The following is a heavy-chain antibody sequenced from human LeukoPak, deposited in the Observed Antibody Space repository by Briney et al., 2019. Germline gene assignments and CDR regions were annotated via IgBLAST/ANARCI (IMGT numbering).Heavy chain of an antibody. D-gene: IGHD6-13*01. J-gene: IGHJ4*02. CDR1: GFTFSDAW. Sequence: GGSLRLSCAASGFTFSDAWMSWVRQAPGKGLEWVGRIKTKTDVGTIDYADSVKGRFTISRDNSKNTLYLQMNSLRAEDTAVFYCAGSYSRRWSPDYWGKGTLVTVSS. CDR3: AGSYSRRWSPDY. V-gene: IGHV3-15*01. CDR2: IKTKTDVGTI.